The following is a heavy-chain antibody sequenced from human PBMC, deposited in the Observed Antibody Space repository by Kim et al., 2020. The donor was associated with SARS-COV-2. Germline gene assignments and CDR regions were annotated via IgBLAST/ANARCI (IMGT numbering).Heavy chain of an antibody. D-gene: IGHD6-13*01. J-gene: IGHJ4*02. V-gene: IGHV3-9*01. Sequence: GGSLRLSCAASGFIFGDYGMHWVRQGPGKGLEWVSGISWSSGTIGYADSVKGRFTISRDNAKNSLYLQMNSLRAEDTALYYCTREPPKNTNSWYYFDYWGQGTLVPVSS. CDR2: ISWSSGTI. CDR1: GFIFGDYG. CDR3: TREPPKNTNSWYYFDY.